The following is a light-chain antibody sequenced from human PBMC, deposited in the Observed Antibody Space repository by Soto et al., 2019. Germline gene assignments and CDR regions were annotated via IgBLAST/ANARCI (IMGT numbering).Light chain of an antibody. CDR1: QSISSW. CDR3: QRYNTFPYT. Sequence: DIQMTQSPSTLSASVGDRVTITCRASQSISSWLAWYQQKPGKAPNFLIYDASSLESRVPSRFSGSGSGTEFTLTISSLQPDDFATYYCQRYNTFPYTFGQGTKVDIK. V-gene: IGKV1-5*01. CDR2: DAS. J-gene: IGKJ2*01.